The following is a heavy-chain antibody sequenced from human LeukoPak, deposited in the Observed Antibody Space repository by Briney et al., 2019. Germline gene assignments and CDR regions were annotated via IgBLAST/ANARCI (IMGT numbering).Heavy chain of an antibody. CDR2: VNHSGYT. V-gene: IGHV4-34*01. D-gene: IGHD4-17*01. CDR1: GTSFSSYY. CDR3: ARMTTGHDF. Sequence: PSETLSLTCAVSGTSFSSYYWSWIRQPPGKGLEWIGEVNHSGYTNDNPSLKGRVTISVDTSKNQFSLRLRSVTAADTAVYFCARMTTGHDFWGQGTLVTVSS. J-gene: IGHJ4*02.